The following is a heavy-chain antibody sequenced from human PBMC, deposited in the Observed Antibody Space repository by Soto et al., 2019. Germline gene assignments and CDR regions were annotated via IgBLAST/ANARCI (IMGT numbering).Heavy chain of an antibody. D-gene: IGHD3-22*01. J-gene: IGHJ3*02. Sequence: PSETLSLTCTVSGGSISSSSYCWGWIRQPPGKGLEWIGSIYYSGSTYYNPSLKSRVTISVDTSKNQFSLKLSSVTAADTAVYYCARPRGGYDAFDIWGQGTMVTVSS. CDR1: GGSISSSSYC. CDR2: IYYSGST. V-gene: IGHV4-39*01. CDR3: ARPRGGYDAFDI.